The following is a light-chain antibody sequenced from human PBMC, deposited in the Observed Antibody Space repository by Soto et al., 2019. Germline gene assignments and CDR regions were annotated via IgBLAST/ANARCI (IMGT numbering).Light chain of an antibody. CDR3: QQLTSYPRP. CDR1: QGISSY. J-gene: IGKJ1*01. V-gene: IGKV1-9*01. CDR2: AAS. Sequence: DIQLTQSPSFLSASVGDRVTITCRASQGISSYLAWYQQKPGKAPKLLIYAASTLQSGVPSRFSGSGSGTEFTLTISSLQPEDFATYYCQQLTSYPRPFGQWTQVDIX.